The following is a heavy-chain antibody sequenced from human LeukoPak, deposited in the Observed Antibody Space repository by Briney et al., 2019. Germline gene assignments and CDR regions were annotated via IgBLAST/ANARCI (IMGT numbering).Heavy chain of an antibody. Sequence: SETLSLTCTVSGGSISSGTYYWSWIRQHPGKGLEWIGYIYYCGSAYYNPSLKSRVTISVDTSKNQFSLNLSSVTAADTAVYYCARDPDSSGYHDYWGQGTLVTVSS. V-gene: IGHV4-31*03. D-gene: IGHD3-22*01. J-gene: IGHJ4*02. CDR3: ARDPDSSGYHDY. CDR2: IYYCGSA. CDR1: GGSISSGTYY.